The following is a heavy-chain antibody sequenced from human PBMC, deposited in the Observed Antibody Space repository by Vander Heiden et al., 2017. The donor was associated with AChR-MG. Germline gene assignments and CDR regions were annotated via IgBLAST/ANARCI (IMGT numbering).Heavy chain of an antibody. Sequence: QVQLVESGGGVVQPGRSLRLSCAASGFTFSSYGMHWVRQAPGKGLEWVAVISYDGRNKYYADSVKGRFTISRDNSKNTLYLQMNSLRAEDTAVYYCAKDGTGYYYYYYMDVWGKGTTVTVS. CDR2: ISYDGRNK. CDR3: AKDGTGYYYYYYMDV. V-gene: IGHV3-30*18. J-gene: IGHJ6*03. D-gene: IGHD1-26*01. CDR1: GFTFSSYG.